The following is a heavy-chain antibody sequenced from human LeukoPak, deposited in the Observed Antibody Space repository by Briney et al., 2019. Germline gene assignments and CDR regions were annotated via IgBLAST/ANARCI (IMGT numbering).Heavy chain of an antibody. J-gene: IGHJ4*02. CDR2: IKQDGSEK. CDR1: GFTFSSYW. V-gene: IGHV3-7*01. Sequence: PGGSLRLSCAASGFTFSSYWMSWVRQAPGKGLEWVANIKQDGSEKYYADSVKGRFTISRDNFKSTLYLQMNSLRVEDTAVYYCARAQYSYGNGGQLTVWALWYWGQGTLVTVSS. CDR3: ARAQYSYGNGGQLTVWALWY. D-gene: IGHD5-18*01.